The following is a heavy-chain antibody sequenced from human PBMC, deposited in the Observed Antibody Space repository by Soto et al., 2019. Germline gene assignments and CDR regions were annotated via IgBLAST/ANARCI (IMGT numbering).Heavy chain of an antibody. V-gene: IGHV3-30-3*01. J-gene: IGHJ4*02. CDR2: ISYDGSNK. CDR3: ARDRWTEQLGIQY. Sequence: QVQLVESGGGVVQPGRSLRLSCAASGFTFSSYAMHWVRQAPGKGLEWVAVISYDGSNKYYADSVKGRFTISRDNSKTTLYLQMNSLRAEDTAVYYCARDRWTEQLGIQYWGQGTLVTVSS. CDR1: GFTFSSYA. D-gene: IGHD6-13*01.